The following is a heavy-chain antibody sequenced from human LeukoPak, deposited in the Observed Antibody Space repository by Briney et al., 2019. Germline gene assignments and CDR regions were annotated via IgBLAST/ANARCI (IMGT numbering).Heavy chain of an antibody. CDR1: GGSVSDYY. D-gene: IGHD3-10*01. CDR2: IYHTGST. Sequence: TSETLSLTCTISGGSVSDYYWSWIRQSPGKGLEWIGYIYHTGSTSYSPSLKSRVTISADTSQNQFSLKLSSVTAADTAVYYCARSRSGTYYNADVWGKGTTVTISS. J-gene: IGHJ6*04. CDR3: ARSRSGTYYNADV. V-gene: IGHV4-59*02.